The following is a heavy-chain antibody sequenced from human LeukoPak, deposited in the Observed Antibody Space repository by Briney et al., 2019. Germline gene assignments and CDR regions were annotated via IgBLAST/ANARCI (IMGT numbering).Heavy chain of an antibody. CDR1: GYTFTSYG. J-gene: IGHJ5*02. V-gene: IGHV1-18*01. D-gene: IGHD4-17*01. CDR3: ARVGWTTVTQKEHWFDP. CDR2: ISAYNGNT. Sequence: ASVKVSCKASGYTFTSYGISWVRQAPGQGLEWMGWISAYNGNTNYAQKLQGRVTMTTDTSTSTAYMELRSLRSDDTAVYYCARVGWTTVTQKEHWFDPWGQGTLVTVSS.